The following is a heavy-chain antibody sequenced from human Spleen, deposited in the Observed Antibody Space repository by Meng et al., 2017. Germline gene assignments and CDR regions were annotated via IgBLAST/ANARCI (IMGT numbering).Heavy chain of an antibody. Sequence: VQRREAWPGLVMPSGSPSLTCVVSGGSIRSIDWWSWVRQPPGKGLEWIREIYHGRDTSYNPSLTSRVTIAIDKSRNQFSLKLTSVTAADTAVYYCASWIYSCGWQWGQGALVTVSS. CDR3: ASWIYSCGWQ. CDR2: IYHGRDT. V-gene: IGHV4/OR15-8*02. J-gene: IGHJ4*02. D-gene: IGHD6-19*01. CDR1: GGSIRSIDW.